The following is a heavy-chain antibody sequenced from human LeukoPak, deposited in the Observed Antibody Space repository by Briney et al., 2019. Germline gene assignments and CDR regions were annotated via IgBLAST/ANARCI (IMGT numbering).Heavy chain of an antibody. CDR3: AKGRTLVGGSTRSYDY. Sequence: GGSLRLSCAASGFTFSSYSMSWVRQAPGKGLEWVSVISGNGGDTFYADSVKGRFTISRDNSKHTLYLQMNSLRVEDTAVYYCAKGRTLVGGSTRSYDYWGQGTLVTVSS. CDR2: ISGNGGDT. J-gene: IGHJ4*02. CDR1: GFTFSSYS. V-gene: IGHV3-23*01. D-gene: IGHD1-26*01.